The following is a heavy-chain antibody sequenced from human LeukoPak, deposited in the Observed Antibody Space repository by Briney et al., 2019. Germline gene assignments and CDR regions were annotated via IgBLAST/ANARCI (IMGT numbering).Heavy chain of an antibody. CDR2: ISYDGSNK. CDR3: AKEGTTGEFAY. Sequence: GRSLRLSCAASGFTFSSYAMHWVRQAPGKGLEWVAVISYDGSNKYYADSVKGRFTISRDNSKNTLYLQMNSLRAEDTAVYYCAKEGTTGEFAYWGQGTLVTVSS. D-gene: IGHD1-7*01. CDR1: GFTFSSYA. V-gene: IGHV3-30-3*01. J-gene: IGHJ4*02.